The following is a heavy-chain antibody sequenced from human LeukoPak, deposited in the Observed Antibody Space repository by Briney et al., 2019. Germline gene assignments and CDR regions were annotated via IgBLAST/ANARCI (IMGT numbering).Heavy chain of an antibody. CDR1: GGSISSANYH. CDR2: IYYTGGT. J-gene: IGHJ4*01. V-gene: IGHV4-39*01. Sequence: PSETLSLTCTVSGGSISSANYHWGWIRQPPGKGLEWIGTIYYTGGTYYSPSLKSRLTISIDTSKNQFSLKLNSVTAADTAVYYCERSDVGATTVWGHGTLVTVSS. D-gene: IGHD1-26*01. CDR3: ERSDVGATTV.